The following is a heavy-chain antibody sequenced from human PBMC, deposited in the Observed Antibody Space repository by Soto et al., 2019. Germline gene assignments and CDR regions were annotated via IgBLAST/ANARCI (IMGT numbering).Heavy chain of an antibody. CDR2: ISWNSGTI. CDR3: AKDIARITIFGVGH. CDR1: GFTFDDYA. V-gene: IGHV3-9*01. J-gene: IGHJ4*02. D-gene: IGHD3-3*01. Sequence: GGSLRLSCAASGFTFDDYAMHWVRQAPGKGLEWVSSISWNSGTIGYADSVKGRFTISRDNAKNSLYLQMNSLRAEDTALYYCAKDIARITIFGVGHWGQGTLVTVSS.